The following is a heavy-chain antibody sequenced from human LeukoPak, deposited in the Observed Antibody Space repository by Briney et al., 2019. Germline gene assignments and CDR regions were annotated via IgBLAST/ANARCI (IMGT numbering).Heavy chain of an antibody. CDR1: GGSISVYH. CDR3: ARDEPDSSSWYGDAFDI. CDR2: IKTSGST. J-gene: IGHJ3*02. Sequence: SETLSLTCTVSGGSISVYHWSWVRQPAGEGLEWIGRIKTSGSTNYSPSLKSRVTMSVDTSKNQFSLKLSSVTAADTAVYYCARDEPDSSSWYGDAFDIWGQGTMVTVSS. V-gene: IGHV4-4*07. D-gene: IGHD6-13*01.